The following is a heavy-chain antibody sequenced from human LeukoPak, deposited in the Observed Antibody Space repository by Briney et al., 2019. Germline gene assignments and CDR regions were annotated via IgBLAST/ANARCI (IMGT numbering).Heavy chain of an antibody. CDR3: TRDWESCYSDCYYYGMDV. J-gene: IGHJ6*02. CDR1: GFTFGDYA. CDR2: IRSKAYGGTT. D-gene: IGHD2-15*01. Sequence: LPGGSLRLSCTASGFTFGDYAMSWVRQAPGKGLEWVGFIRSKAYGGTTEYAASVKGRFTISRDDSKSIAYLQMNSLKTEDTAVYYCTRDWESCYSDCYYYGMDVWGQGTTVTVSS. V-gene: IGHV3-49*04.